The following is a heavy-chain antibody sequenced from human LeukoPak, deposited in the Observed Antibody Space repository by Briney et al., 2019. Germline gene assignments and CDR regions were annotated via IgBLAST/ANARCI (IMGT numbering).Heavy chain of an antibody. CDR3: AREILGGFNPGAY. J-gene: IGHJ4*02. D-gene: IGHD1-14*01. Sequence: GGSLRLSCAASGFTVSSNYMSWVRQAPGKGLEWVSVIYSGGSTYYADSVKGRFTISRDNSKNTLYLQMNSLRAEDTAVYYCAREILGGFNPGAYWGQGTLVTVSS. CDR2: IYSGGST. V-gene: IGHV3-53*01. CDR1: GFTVSSNY.